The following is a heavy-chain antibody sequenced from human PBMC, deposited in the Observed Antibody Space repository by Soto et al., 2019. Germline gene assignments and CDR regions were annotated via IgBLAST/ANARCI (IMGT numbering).Heavy chain of an antibody. V-gene: IGHV4-59*01. CDR3: TRARYGDHFDS. Sequence: SETLSLTCSVSGDSITGANWGWFRQSPEKGLEWIGYIDYSGSTNYNPSLRSRITITIDTSSNQFSLNLASVTAADAAVYYCTRARYGDHFDSWGQGTLVTVSS. D-gene: IGHD4-17*01. CDR2: IDYSGST. CDR1: GDSITGAN. J-gene: IGHJ4*02.